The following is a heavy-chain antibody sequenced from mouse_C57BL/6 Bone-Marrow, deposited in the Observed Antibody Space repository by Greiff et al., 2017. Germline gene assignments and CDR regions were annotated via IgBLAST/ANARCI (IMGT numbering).Heavy chain of an antibody. V-gene: IGHV5-6*01. CDR1: GFTFSSYG. D-gene: IGHD1-1*01. CDR3: ARRYYYGSSLGYFDV. Sequence: EVQGVESGGDLVKPGGSLKLSCAASGFTFSSYGMSWVRQTPDKRLEWVATISSGGSYTYYPDSVKGRFTLSRDNAKNTLYLQMSRLKSEDTAMYYCARRYYYGSSLGYFDVWGTGTTVTVSS. CDR2: ISSGGSYT. J-gene: IGHJ1*03.